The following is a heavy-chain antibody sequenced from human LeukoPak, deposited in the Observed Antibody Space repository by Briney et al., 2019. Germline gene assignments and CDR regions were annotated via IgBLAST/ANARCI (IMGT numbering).Heavy chain of an antibody. CDR2: INYSGST. J-gene: IGHJ4*02. V-gene: IGHV4-39*01. Sequence: PSESLSLTCTVSGGSVSSTTYFWSWIRQPPGKGLEWIASINYSGSTYYNPSLKSRVTISVDTSENQFSLKLSSVTAADTAVYYCARYVVYGSGKYYFDYWGQGTLVTVSS. CDR1: GGSVSSTTYF. D-gene: IGHD3-10*01. CDR3: ARYVVYGSGKYYFDY.